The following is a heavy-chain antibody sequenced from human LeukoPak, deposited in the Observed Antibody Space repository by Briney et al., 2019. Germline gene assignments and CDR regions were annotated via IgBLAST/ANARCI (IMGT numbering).Heavy chain of an antibody. CDR1: GITLSSKY. D-gene: IGHD6-13*01. CDR2: IYSGGST. CDR3: ARVVVGSSWTQSLYFDL. J-gene: IGHJ2*01. V-gene: IGHV3-66*01. Sequence: GGSLRLSCVASGITLSSKYMSWVRQAPGKGLEWVSVIYSGGSTYYADSVKGRFTISRDNSKNTLYLQMNSLRAEDTAVYYCARVVVGSSWTQSLYFDLWGRGTVVTVSS.